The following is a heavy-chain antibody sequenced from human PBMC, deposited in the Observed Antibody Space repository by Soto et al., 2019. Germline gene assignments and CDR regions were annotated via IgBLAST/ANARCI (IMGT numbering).Heavy chain of an antibody. CDR1: GGSISSGDYY. CDR3: ARDLGSSSSDPGGWFDP. Sequence: QVQLQESGPGLVKPSQTLSLTCTVSGGSISSGDYYWSWIRQPPGKGLEWIGYIYYSGRTYYNPSLKSRVTISVDRSYNQFSLKLSAVTAADTAVYYCARDLGSSSSDPGGWFDPLGQGTLVTVSS. J-gene: IGHJ5*02. CDR2: IYYSGRT. V-gene: IGHV4-30-4*01. D-gene: IGHD6-6*01.